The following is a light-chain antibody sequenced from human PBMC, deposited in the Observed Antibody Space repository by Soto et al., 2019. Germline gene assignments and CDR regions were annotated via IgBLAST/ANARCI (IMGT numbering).Light chain of an antibody. V-gene: IGLV2-14*01. CDR3: FSFTTDWTHV. Sequence: QSALTQPASVSGSPGPSITISCTGTSSDVGAYNYVSWFQQHPGKAPTLIISEVSNRPSGVSNRFSGSKSGNAASLTISGLQAEDEADYFCFSFTTDWTHVFGTGTKVTVL. CDR1: SSDVGAYNY. J-gene: IGLJ1*01. CDR2: EVS.